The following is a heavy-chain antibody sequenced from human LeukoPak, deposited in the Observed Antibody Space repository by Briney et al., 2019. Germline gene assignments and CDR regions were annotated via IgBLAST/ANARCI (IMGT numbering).Heavy chain of an antibody. J-gene: IGHJ4*02. D-gene: IGHD6-6*01. CDR2: IYTSGST. Sequence: SETLSLTCTVSGGSISSSSYYWGWIRQPAGKGLEWIGRIYTSGSTNYNPSLKSRVTISVDTSKNQFSLKLSSVTAADTAVYYCARSKRRSSSPSYYFDYWGQGTLVTVSS. CDR1: GGSISSSSYY. CDR3: ARSKRRSSSPSYYFDY. V-gene: IGHV4-61*02.